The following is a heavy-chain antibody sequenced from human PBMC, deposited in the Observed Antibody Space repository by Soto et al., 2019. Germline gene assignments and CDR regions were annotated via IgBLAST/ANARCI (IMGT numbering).Heavy chain of an antibody. CDR3: AHIVVAGLGYYFDY. D-gene: IGHD6-19*01. Sequence: ITLKESGPTLVKPTQTLTLTCTFSGFSLSSTRMAVGWIRQPPGKALEWLALIYWDDDKRYSPFLKSRLTITKDTCKNQVVLTMSSMDPVDTSRYYCAHIVVAGLGYYFDYWGQGTLVTVSS. V-gene: IGHV2-5*02. CDR1: GFSLSSTRMA. J-gene: IGHJ4*02. CDR2: IYWDDDK.